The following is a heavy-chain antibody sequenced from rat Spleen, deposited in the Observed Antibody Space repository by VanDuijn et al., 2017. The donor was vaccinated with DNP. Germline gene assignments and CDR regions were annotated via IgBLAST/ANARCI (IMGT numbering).Heavy chain of an antibody. D-gene: IGHD4-3*01. J-gene: IGHJ3*01. CDR2: ISPSGIRT. CDR1: GFTFSDYN. Sequence: EVQLVESGGGLVQPGRSLKLSCAASGFTFSDYNMAWVRQAPKKGLEWVAAISPSGIRTYNPDSVKGRFTISRDYAKTSLYLQMDSLRSEDTATYYCTTDNSGLNWFAFWGQGTLVTVSS. CDR3: TTDNSGLNWFAF. V-gene: IGHV5-20*01.